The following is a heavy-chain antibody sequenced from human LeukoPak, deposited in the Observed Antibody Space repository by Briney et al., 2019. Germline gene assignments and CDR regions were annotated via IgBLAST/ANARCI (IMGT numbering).Heavy chain of an antibody. CDR2: IYHSRST. CDR1: GGSISSGGYS. J-gene: IGHJ6*02. V-gene: IGHV4-30-2*01. Sequence: PSETLSLTCAVSGGSISSGGYSWSWIRQPPGKGLEWIGYIYHSRSTYYNPSLKSRVTISVDRSKNQFSLKLSSVTAADTAVYYCAGQRHDSSGYSDYYYYGMDVWGQGTTVTVSS. D-gene: IGHD3-22*01. CDR3: AGQRHDSSGYSDYYYYGMDV.